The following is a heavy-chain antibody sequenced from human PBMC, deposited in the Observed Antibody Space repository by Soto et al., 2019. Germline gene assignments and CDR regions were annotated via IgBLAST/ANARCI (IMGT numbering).Heavy chain of an antibody. J-gene: IGHJ6*03. CDR3: ARRTNGAGSYYYYYYMDV. CDR1: GRSISITNYS. V-gene: IGHV4-39*07. CDR2: IYYSGST. D-gene: IGHD3-10*01. Sequence: PSKTLSLACTVSGRSISITNYSWCWIRQPPGKGLEWIGNIYYSGSTNYNPSLKSRVTISVDTSKNQFSLKLSSVTAADTAVYYCARRTNGAGSYYYYYYMDVWGKGTTVTV.